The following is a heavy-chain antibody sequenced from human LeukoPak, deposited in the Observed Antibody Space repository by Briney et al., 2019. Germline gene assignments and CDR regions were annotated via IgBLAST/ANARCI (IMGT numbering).Heavy chain of an antibody. Sequence: SGGSLRLSCAASGFTFSSYAMSWVRQAPGKGLEWVSAISGSGGSTYYADSVKGRFTISRDNSKNTLYLQMNSLRAEDTAVYYCAKDGIYCSGGSCYSLAYFDYWGQGTLVTVSS. V-gene: IGHV3-23*01. CDR3: AKDGIYCSGGSCYSLAYFDY. CDR2: ISGSGGST. D-gene: IGHD2-15*01. CDR1: GFTFSSYA. J-gene: IGHJ4*02.